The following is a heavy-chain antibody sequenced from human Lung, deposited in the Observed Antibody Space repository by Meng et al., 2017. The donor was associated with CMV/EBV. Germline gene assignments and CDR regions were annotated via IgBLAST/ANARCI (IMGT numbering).Heavy chain of an antibody. CDR1: GFTFSNAW. CDR2: IKRKNDGGTT. J-gene: IGHJ6*02. D-gene: IGHD3-10*01. Sequence: GGSLRLXXSASGFTFSNAWMSWVRQAPGKGLEWVGRIKRKNDGGTTDYAAPVKGRFTISRDDSKNTLYLQMNSLKTEDTAVYYCTTSIRITMVRGVIFRDVWGQGTTVXVSS. V-gene: IGHV3-15*01. CDR3: TTSIRITMVRGVIFRDV.